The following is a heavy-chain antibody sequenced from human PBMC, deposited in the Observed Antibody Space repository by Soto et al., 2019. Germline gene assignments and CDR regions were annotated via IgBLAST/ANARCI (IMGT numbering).Heavy chain of an antibody. CDR2: IWYDGSNK. CDR3: ARTRGYSGYDRFDC. Sequence: QVQLVESGGGVVQPGRSLRLSCAASGFTCSSYGMHWVRKATGKGLVWVAVIWYDGSNKYYADSVKGRFTISRDNSKNPLCLQMNSLGAEDTAVYYCARTRGYSGYDRFDCWGQGTLVTVSS. V-gene: IGHV3-33*01. J-gene: IGHJ4*02. D-gene: IGHD5-12*01. CDR1: GFTCSSYG.